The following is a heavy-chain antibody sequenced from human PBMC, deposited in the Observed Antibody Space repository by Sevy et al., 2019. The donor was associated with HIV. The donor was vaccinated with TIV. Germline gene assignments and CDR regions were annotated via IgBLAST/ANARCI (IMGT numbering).Heavy chain of an antibody. CDR1: GYTLTQFS. V-gene: IGHV1-24*01. CDR3: ATTKDYYDSSGYPFDY. Sequence: ASVKVSCKVSGYTLTQFSMHWVRQAPGKGLEWMTTFDPEDGDPEDGKTIYAQKYRGRVTMTDETSTDTAYMELSSLRSDDTAVYYCATTKDYYDSSGYPFDYWGQGTLVTVSS. D-gene: IGHD3-22*01. J-gene: IGHJ4*02. CDR2: FDPEDGDPEDGKT.